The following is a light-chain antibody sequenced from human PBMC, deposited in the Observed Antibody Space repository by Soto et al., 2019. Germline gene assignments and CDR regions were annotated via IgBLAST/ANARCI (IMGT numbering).Light chain of an antibody. CDR3: QQFHNSPSYT. CDR1: QSVSSK. V-gene: IGKV3-15*01. Sequence: EIVMTQSPATLSVSPGERATLSCRASQSVSSKLAWYQQKPGQAPRLLIYGASTRATGIPARFSGSGSGTEFTLTISSLQSEDFALYYCQQFHNSPSYTFGQGTKLEIK. J-gene: IGKJ2*01. CDR2: GAS.